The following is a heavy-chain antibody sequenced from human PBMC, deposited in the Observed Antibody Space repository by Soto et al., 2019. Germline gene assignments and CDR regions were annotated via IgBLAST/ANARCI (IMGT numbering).Heavy chain of an antibody. V-gene: IGHV1-46*01. J-gene: IGHJ4*02. CDR3: ARDGGNYGDDDH. D-gene: IGHD4-17*01. CDR1: GYTFTSYH. Sequence: GASVKVSCKASGYTFTSYHIDWVRQAPGQGLEWMAKISPSGDRTWYAQKYRGRVTMTRGTSTSTDYMELSSLRSEDTAVYYCARDGGNYGDDDHWGQGTLVTVSS. CDR2: ISPSGDRT.